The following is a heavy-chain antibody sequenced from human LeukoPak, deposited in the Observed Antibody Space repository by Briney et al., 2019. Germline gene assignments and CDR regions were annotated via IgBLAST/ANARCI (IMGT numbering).Heavy chain of an antibody. Sequence: GESLKISCMGSGYRFGNYWIGWVRQMPGKGLEWMGIIYPDDSETRYSPSFQGQVTISADKSISTAYLQWNSLKASDTAMYYCARSVNYFDYWGQGTLVTVSS. J-gene: IGHJ4*02. CDR3: ARSVNYFDY. CDR1: GYRFGNYW. V-gene: IGHV5-51*01. D-gene: IGHD4-17*01. CDR2: IYPDDSET.